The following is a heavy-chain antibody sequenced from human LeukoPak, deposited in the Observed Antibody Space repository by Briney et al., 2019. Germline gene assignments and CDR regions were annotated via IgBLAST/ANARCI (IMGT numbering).Heavy chain of an antibody. CDR1: GGSFSGYY. J-gene: IGHJ4*02. V-gene: IGHV4-34*01. CDR3: ARGVDPRITIFGVVIYFDY. Sequence: KPSETLSLTCAVYGGSFSGYYWSWIRQPPGKGLEWIGEINHSGSTNYNPSLKSRVTISVDTSKNQFSLKLSSVTAADTAVYYCARGVDPRITIFGVVIYFDYWGQGTLLTVSS. CDR2: INHSGST. D-gene: IGHD3-3*01.